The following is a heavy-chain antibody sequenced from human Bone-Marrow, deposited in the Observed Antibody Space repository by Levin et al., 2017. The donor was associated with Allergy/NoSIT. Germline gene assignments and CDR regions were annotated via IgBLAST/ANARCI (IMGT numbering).Heavy chain of an antibody. CDR2: ISYDGSNK. V-gene: IGHV3-30-3*01. J-gene: IGHJ6*03. CDR1: GFTFSSYA. CDR3: ARSDRGYSGYDHYYYYYYMDV. D-gene: IGHD5-12*01. Sequence: GGSLRLSCAASGFTFSSYAMHWVRQAPGKGLEWVAVISYDGSNKYYADSVKGRFTISRDNSKNTLYLQMNSLRAEDTAVYYCARSDRGYSGYDHYYYYYYMDVWGKGTTVTVSS.